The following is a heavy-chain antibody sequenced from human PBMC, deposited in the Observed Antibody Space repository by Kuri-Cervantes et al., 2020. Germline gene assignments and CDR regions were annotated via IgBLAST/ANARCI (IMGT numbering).Heavy chain of an antibody. CDR3: TTEIMYYYGSGTDY. CDR1: GFTFSSYA. J-gene: IGHJ4*02. V-gene: IGHV3-23*01. D-gene: IGHD3-10*01. CDR2: ISGSGGST. Sequence: GGSLRLSCAASGFTFSSYAMSWVRQAPGKGLEWVSAISGSGGSTYYADSVKGRFTISRDNSKNTLYLQMNSLRAEDTAVYYCTTEIMYYYGSGTDYWGQGTLVTVSS.